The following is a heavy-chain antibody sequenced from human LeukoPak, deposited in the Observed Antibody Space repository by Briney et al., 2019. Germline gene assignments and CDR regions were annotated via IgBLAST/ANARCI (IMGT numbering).Heavy chain of an antibody. V-gene: IGHV3-21*04. D-gene: IGHD3-22*01. CDR3: AKDRDYYDSSGHHFDY. CDR2: ISSSSLYI. Sequence: GGSLRLSCAASGFTLSSYTMNWVRQAPGKGLEWVSSISSSSLYIYYADSVKGRFTISRDNSKNTLYLQMNILRAEDTAVYYCAKDRDYYDSSGHHFDYWGQGTLVTVSS. CDR1: GFTLSSYT. J-gene: IGHJ4*02.